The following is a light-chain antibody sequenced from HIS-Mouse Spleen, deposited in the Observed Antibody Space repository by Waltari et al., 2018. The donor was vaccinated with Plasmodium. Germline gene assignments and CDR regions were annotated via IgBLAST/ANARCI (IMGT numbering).Light chain of an antibody. Sequence: DIVLTQSPGTLPLSPGERATLSCRASQSVSSSYLAWYQQKPGQSPRLLIYGASSRATGIPDRFSGSGSGTDFTLTISRLEPEDFAVYYCQQYGSSGTFGQGTKVEIK. CDR3: QQYGSSGT. J-gene: IGKJ1*01. V-gene: IGKV3-20*01. CDR1: QSVSSSY. CDR2: GAS.